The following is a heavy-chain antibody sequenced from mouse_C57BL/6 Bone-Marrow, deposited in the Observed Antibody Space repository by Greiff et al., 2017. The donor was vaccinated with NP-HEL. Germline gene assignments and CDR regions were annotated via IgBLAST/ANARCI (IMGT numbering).Heavy chain of an antibody. D-gene: IGHD4-1*01. V-gene: IGHV1-58*01. CDR1: GYTFTSYG. Sequence: VQLKESGAELVRPGSSVKMSCKTSGYTFTSYGINWVKQRPGQGLEWIGYIYLGNGYTEYNEKFKGKATLTSDTSSNTAYMQLSSLTSADSAIYFWARARGTGFDYWGQGTTLTVSS. J-gene: IGHJ2*01. CDR2: IYLGNGYT. CDR3: ARARGTGFDY.